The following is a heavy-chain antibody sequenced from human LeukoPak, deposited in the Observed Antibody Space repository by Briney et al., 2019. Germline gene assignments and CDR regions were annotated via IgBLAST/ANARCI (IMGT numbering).Heavy chain of an antibody. CDR1: GGTFGLHA. V-gene: IGHV1-69*05. CDR2: IIPIFGTT. J-gene: IGHJ3*02. D-gene: IGHD2-8*01. CDR3: ARDRAARGYCTNGLCQEGALDI. Sequence: SVKVSCKASGGTFGLHAITWVRQVPGQGLEWMGRIIPIFGTTNYAQKFQGGVTITTDESTSTAYMELSSLRSEDTAVYYCARDRAARGYCTNGLCQEGALDIWGQGTMVTVSS.